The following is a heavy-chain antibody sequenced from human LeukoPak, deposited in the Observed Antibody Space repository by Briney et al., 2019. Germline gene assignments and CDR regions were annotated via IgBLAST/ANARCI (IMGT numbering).Heavy chain of an antibody. CDR1: GFTFSSYA. CDR2: IIGGGGII. J-gene: IGHJ4*02. CDR3: ARDRWNDG. V-gene: IGHV3-23*01. D-gene: IGHD1-1*01. Sequence: GGSLRLSCAVSGFTFSSYAVSWVRQAPGKGLECVSIIIGGGGIIYYADSVQGRFTISRDNSKNTLYLQMNSLRAEDTAVYYCARDRWNDGWGQGTLVTVSS.